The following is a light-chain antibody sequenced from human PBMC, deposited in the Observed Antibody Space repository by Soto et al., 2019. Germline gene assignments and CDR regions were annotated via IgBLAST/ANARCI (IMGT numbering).Light chain of an antibody. CDR3: MQALHTPWT. V-gene: IGKV2-28*01. J-gene: IGKJ1*01. Sequence: DIVMTQSPLSLPVTPGEPASISCRSSQSLLHSNGYTYLDWYLQKPGQSPQLLIYLGSNRASGVPDRFSGSGSGTDFTLKISGVEADDVGVYYCMQALHTPWTFGQGTKVEIK. CDR2: LGS. CDR1: QSLLHSNGYTY.